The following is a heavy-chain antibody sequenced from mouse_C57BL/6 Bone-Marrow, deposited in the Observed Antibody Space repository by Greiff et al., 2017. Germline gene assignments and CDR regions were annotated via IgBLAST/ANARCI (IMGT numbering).Heavy chain of an antibody. CDR1: GYTFTDYE. J-gene: IGHJ1*03. CDR2: IDPETGGT. V-gene: IGHV1-15*01. D-gene: IGHD1-1*01. Sequence: VQLQQSGAELVRPGASVTLSCKASGYTFTDYEMHWVKQTPVHGLEWIGAIDPETGGTAYNQKFKGKAILTADKSSSTAYMELRSLTSEDSAVXYCTRYYGKGWYFDVWGTGTTVTVSS. CDR3: TRYYGKGWYFDV.